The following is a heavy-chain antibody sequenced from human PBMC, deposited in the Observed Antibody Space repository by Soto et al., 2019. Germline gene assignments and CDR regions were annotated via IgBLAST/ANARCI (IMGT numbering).Heavy chain of an antibody. Sequence: GGSLRLSCAASGFTFDDYAMHWVRQAPGKGLEWVSLISWDGGSTDYADSVKGRFTISRDNSKNSLYLQMNSLRAEDTALYYCAKDKEASGSYPTFDYWGQGTLVTVSS. J-gene: IGHJ4*02. V-gene: IGHV3-43D*03. D-gene: IGHD1-26*01. CDR2: ISWDGGST. CDR3: AKDKEASGSYPTFDY. CDR1: GFTFDDYA.